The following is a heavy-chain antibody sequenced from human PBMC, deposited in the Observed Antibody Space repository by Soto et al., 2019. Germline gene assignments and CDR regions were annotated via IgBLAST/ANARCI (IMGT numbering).Heavy chain of an antibody. CDR1: GFTFSSYA. CDR3: ARTPRFSSWSEYFQH. D-gene: IGHD6-13*01. V-gene: IGHV3-30-3*01. J-gene: IGHJ1*01. CDR2: ISYDGSNK. Sequence: SGGSLRLSCAASGFTFSSYAMHWVRQAPGKGLEWVAVISYDGSNKYYADSVKGRFTISRDNSKNTLYLQMNSLRAEDTAVYYCARTPRFSSWSEYFQHWGQGTLVTVSS.